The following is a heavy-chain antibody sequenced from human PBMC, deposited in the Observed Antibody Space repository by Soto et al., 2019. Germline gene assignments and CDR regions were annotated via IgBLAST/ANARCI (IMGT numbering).Heavy chain of an antibody. CDR2: ISSTGSAI. J-gene: IGHJ4*02. Sequence: QVQLVESGGGLVKPGGSLRLSCAASGFTFSDYYMNWIRQAPGKGLEWVAYISSTGSAIDYAVSVKGRFTISRDNAKNSLYLQMNSLRAEDTAVYYCARGSAIAARPDFFDYWGQVTLVTVSS. D-gene: IGHD6-6*01. CDR3: ARGSAIAARPDFFDY. V-gene: IGHV3-11*01. CDR1: GFTFSDYY.